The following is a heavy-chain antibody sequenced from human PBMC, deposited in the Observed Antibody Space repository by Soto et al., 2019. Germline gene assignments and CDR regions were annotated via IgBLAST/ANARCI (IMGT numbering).Heavy chain of an antibody. J-gene: IGHJ5*02. CDR1: GVSISSGVYY. CDR3: ASLPFTVVTEGWFDP. CDR2: IYYSGST. Sequence: SETLSLTCTVSGVSISSGVYYWSWIRQHPGKGLEWIGYIYYSGSTYYNPSLKSRVTISLDTSKNEFSLKLSSVTAADTAVYYCASLPFTVVTEGWFDPWGQGTLVTVSS. V-gene: IGHV4-31*03. D-gene: IGHD2-15*01.